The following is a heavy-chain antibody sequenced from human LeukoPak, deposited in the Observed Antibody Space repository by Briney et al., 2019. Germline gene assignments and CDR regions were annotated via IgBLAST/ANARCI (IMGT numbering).Heavy chain of an antibody. CDR3: VTDQA. Sequence: GASVKVSCKASGYTFTGQYLHWVRQAPGQGLEWMGFINPKNGGTTYAQKFQDRLTITRDTSISTAYMELSRLGSADTAVYYCVTDQARGQGTLVTVSS. J-gene: IGHJ4*02. CDR2: INPKNGGT. CDR1: GYTFTGQY. V-gene: IGHV1-2*02.